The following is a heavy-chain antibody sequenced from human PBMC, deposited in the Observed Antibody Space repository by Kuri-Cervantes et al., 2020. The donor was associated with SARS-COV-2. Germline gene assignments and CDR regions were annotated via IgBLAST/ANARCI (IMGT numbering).Heavy chain of an antibody. V-gene: IGHV3-13*04. D-gene: IGHD6-6*01. J-gene: IGHJ5*02. CDR1: GFTFSSYD. CDR3: ARGGARGAARRLSTPHWFDP. Sequence: GESLKISCAASGFTFSSYDMHWVRQATGKDLEWVSAIGTAGDTYYPGSVKGRFTISRENAKNSLYLQMNSLRAGDTAVYYCARGGARGAARRLSTPHWFDPWGQGTLVTVSS. CDR2: IGTAGDT.